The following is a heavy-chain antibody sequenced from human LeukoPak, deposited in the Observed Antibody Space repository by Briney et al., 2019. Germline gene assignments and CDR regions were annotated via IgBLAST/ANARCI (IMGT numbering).Heavy chain of an antibody. V-gene: IGHV3-23*01. CDR2: MSGRGDRT. J-gene: IGHJ4*02. D-gene: IGHD3-22*01. CDR3: AKGFHSSGYYYSSFDY. Sequence: GGSLRLSCAASAFTFSSYAMSWVCQAPGKGLEWVSAMSGRGDRTYYADSVKGRFTISRDNSKNTLYLQMDSLRAEDTAAYYCAKGFHSSGYYYSSFDYWGQGTLVTVSS. CDR1: AFTFSSYA.